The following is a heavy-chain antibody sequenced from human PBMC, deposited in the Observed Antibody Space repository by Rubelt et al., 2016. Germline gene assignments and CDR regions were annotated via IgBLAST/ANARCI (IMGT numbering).Heavy chain of an antibody. V-gene: IGHV3-48*04. CDR2: ISSSSSTI. Sequence: GKGLEWVSYISSSSSTIYYADSVKGRFTISRDNAKNTLYLQMNSLRAEDTAVYYCARGPWDLWGQGTLVTVSS. CDR3: ARGPWDL. J-gene: IGHJ5*02.